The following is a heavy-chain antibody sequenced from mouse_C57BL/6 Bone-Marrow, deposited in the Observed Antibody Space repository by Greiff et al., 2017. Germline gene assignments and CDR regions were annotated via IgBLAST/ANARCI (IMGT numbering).Heavy chain of an antibody. D-gene: IGHD2-3*01. CDR1: GFSLTSYG. CDR3: ARIYDGYYVWFAY. CDR2: IWSGGST. Sequence: QVQLQQSGPGLVQPSQSLSITCTVSGFSLTSYGVHWVRQSPGKGLEWLGVIWSGGSTDYNAAFISRLSISKDNSKSQVFFKMNSLQADDTAIYYCARIYDGYYVWFAYWGQETLVTVSA. J-gene: IGHJ3*01. V-gene: IGHV2-2*01.